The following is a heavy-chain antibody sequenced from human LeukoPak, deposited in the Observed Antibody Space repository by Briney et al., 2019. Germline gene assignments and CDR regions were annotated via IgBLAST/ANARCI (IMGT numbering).Heavy chain of an antibody. D-gene: IGHD3-16*01. J-gene: IGHJ4*02. Sequence: PGGSLRLSCAASGFTFSNYWMSWVRQAPEKGLEWVANIKEDGSEKYYVESVEGRFTISRDNAKTSLYLQMNSLRADDTAVYYCATTFGGTLPDYWGQGTLVTVSS. V-gene: IGHV3-7*01. CDR1: GFTFSNYW. CDR2: IKEDGSEK. CDR3: ATTFGGTLPDY.